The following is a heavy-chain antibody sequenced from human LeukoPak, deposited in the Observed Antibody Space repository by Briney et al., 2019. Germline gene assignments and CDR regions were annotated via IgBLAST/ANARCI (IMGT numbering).Heavy chain of an antibody. D-gene: IGHD6-13*01. V-gene: IGHV4-39*01. CDR3: ARFSIAAAGPTDYFDY. J-gene: IGHJ4*02. CDR2: IYYSGST. CDR1: GGSISSSSYY. Sequence: SETLSLTCTVSGGSISSSSYYWGWIRQPPGKGLEWNGSIYYSGSTYYNPSLKSRVTISVDTSKNQFSLKLSSVTAADTAVYYCARFSIAAAGPTDYFDYWGQGTLVTVSS.